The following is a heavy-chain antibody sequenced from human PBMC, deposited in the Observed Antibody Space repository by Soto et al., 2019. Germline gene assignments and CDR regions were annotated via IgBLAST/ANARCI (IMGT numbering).Heavy chain of an antibody. V-gene: IGHV3-48*03. Sequence: GSLRLSCAASGFTFSSYEMNWVRQAPGKGLEWVSYISSGGSTIYYADSVKGRFTISRDNAENSLYLQMNSLRAEDTAVYYCARGIDELLEAGAFDYWGQGTLVTVCS. CDR1: GFTFSSYE. J-gene: IGHJ4*02. D-gene: IGHD1-1*01. CDR2: ISSGGSTI. CDR3: ARGIDELLEAGAFDY.